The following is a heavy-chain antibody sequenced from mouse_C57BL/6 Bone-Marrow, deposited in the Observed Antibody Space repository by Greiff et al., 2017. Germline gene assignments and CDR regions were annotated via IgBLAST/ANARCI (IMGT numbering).Heavy chain of an antibody. Sequence: QVQLQQSGPELVKPGASVKISCKASGYAFSSSWMNWVKQRPGKGLEWIGRIYPGDGDTNYNGKFKGKATLTADTSSSTAYMQLSSLTSEDSAVYFVARNYCDSRYFDVWGTGTTVTVSS. J-gene: IGHJ1*03. D-gene: IGHD1-1*01. CDR3: ARNYCDSRYFDV. CDR2: IYPGDGDT. CDR1: GYAFSSSW. V-gene: IGHV1-82*01.